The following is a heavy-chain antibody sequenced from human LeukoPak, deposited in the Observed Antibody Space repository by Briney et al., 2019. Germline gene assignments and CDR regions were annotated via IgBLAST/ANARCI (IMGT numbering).Heavy chain of an antibody. CDR3: ARGDHSGSYLIDY. D-gene: IGHD1-26*01. CDR2: ITPYNGHT. Sequence: ASVKVSCKASGYTLTSYGISWVRQAPGQGLEWMAWITPYNGHTNYAQKLQGRVTMTTDTSTSTAYMELRSLRSDDTAVYYCARGDHSGSYLIDYWGQGTLVTVSS. J-gene: IGHJ4*02. CDR1: GYTLTSYG. V-gene: IGHV1-18*01.